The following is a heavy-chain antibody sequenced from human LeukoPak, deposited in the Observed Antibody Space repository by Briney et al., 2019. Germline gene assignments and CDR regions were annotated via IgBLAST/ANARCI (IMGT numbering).Heavy chain of an antibody. D-gene: IGHD3-22*01. J-gene: IGHJ4*02. CDR1: GFTFSSYA. CDR2: ISYDGSNK. Sequence: GGSLRLSCAASGFTFSSYAMHWVRQAPGKGLEWVAVISYDGSNKYYADSVKGRFAISRDNSKNTLYLQMNSLRAEDTAVYYCATDEDSSGIDYWGQGTLVTVSS. V-gene: IGHV3-30*09. CDR3: ATDEDSSGIDY.